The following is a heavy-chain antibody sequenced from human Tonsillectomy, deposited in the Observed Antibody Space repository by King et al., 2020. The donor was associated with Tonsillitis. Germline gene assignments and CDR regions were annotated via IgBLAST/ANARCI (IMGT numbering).Heavy chain of an antibody. CDR2: INPNSGGT. J-gene: IGHJ6*02. CDR1: GYTFTGYY. Sequence: VQLVESGAEVKKPGASVKVSCKASGYTFTGYYMHWVRQAPGQGLEWMGWINPNSGGTNYEQKFQGRVTMTRDTSISTAYMELSRLRSDDTAVYYCARSVFYYYDGMDVWGQGTTVTVS. CDR3: ARSVFYYYDGMDV. V-gene: IGHV1-2*02.